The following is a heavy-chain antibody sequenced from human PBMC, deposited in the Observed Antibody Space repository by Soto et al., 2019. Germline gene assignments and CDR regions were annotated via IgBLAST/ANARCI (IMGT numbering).Heavy chain of an antibody. CDR1: GFTFTSSA. CDR2: IVVGSGNT. J-gene: IGHJ6*02. Sequence: GASVKVSCKASGFTFTSSAVQWVRQARGQRLEWKGWIVVGSGNTNYAQKFQERVTITRDMSTSTAYMELSSLRSEDTAVYYCSAALGGGSSSDYYYYYGMDVWGQGTTVTVSS. CDR3: SAALGGGSSSDYYYYYGMDV. V-gene: IGHV1-58*01. D-gene: IGHD6-6*01.